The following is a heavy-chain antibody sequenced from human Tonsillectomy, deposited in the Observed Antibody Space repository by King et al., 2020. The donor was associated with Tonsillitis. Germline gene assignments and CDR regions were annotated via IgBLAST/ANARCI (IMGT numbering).Heavy chain of an antibody. CDR1: GYTFTSYY. CDR3: ARDTMTSQSYYYGMDV. V-gene: IGHV1-46*01. D-gene: IGHD3-22*01. Sequence: VQLVESGAEVKKPGASVKVSCKASGYTFTSYYMHWVRQAPGQGLEWMGIINPSGGSTSYAQKFQGRVTMTRDTSTSTAHMELSSLGSEDTAVYYCARDTMTSQSYYYGMDVWGQGTTVTVAS. J-gene: IGHJ6*02. CDR2: INPSGGST.